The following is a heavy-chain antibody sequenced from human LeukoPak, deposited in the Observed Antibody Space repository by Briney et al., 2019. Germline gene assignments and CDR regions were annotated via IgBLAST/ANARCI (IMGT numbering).Heavy chain of an antibody. CDR2: MNPNSGNT. Sequence: ASVKVSCKASGYTFTSYDINWVRQATGQGLEWMGWMNPNSGNTGYAQKFQGRVIMTRNTSISTAYMELSSLRSEDTAVYYCARTPSGTCSGGSCYSRWVDDAFDIWGQGTMVTVSS. CDR3: ARTPSGTCSGGSCYSRWVDDAFDI. CDR1: GYTFTSYD. V-gene: IGHV1-8*01. D-gene: IGHD2-15*01. J-gene: IGHJ3*02.